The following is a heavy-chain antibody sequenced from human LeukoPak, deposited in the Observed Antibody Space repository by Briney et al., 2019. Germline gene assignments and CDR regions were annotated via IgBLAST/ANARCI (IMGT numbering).Heavy chain of an antibody. Sequence: GGSLRLSCAASGFTFSCYAMSWVRQAPGKWLEWVSAISGSGGSTYYADSVKGRFTISRDNSKNTLYLQMNSLRAEDTAVYYCALRETAAGPFDYWGQGTLVTVSS. J-gene: IGHJ4*02. CDR1: GFTFSCYA. D-gene: IGHD6-13*01. CDR2: ISGSGGST. V-gene: IGHV3-23*01. CDR3: ALRETAAGPFDY.